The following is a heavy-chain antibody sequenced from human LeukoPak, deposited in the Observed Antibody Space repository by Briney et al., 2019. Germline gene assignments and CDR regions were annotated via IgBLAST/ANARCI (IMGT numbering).Heavy chain of an antibody. CDR1: GVSVSSGGYY. V-gene: IGHV4-31*03. Sequence: PSETLSLTCTVSGVSVSSGGYYWSWIRQHPGKGLEWIGYIYYSGSTYYNPSLKSRVTISVDTSKNQFSLKLSSVTAADTAVYYCARERAAYCSSTSCYSPYNWFDPWGQGTLVTVSS. CDR2: IYYSGST. J-gene: IGHJ5*02. CDR3: ARERAAYCSSTSCYSPYNWFDP. D-gene: IGHD2-2*01.